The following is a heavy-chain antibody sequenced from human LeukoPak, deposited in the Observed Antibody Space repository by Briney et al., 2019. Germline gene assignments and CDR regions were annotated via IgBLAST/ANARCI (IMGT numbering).Heavy chain of an antibody. CDR3: ARSRTVTTIPDIDY. J-gene: IGHJ4*02. Sequence: ASVKVSCKASGYTFTSYGISWVRQAPGQGLEWMGWISAYNGNTNYAQKLQGRVTMTTDTSTSTAYMELRSLRSDDTAVYYCARSRTVTTIPDIDYWGQGTLVTVSS. D-gene: IGHD4-17*01. V-gene: IGHV1-18*01. CDR2: ISAYNGNT. CDR1: GYTFTSYG.